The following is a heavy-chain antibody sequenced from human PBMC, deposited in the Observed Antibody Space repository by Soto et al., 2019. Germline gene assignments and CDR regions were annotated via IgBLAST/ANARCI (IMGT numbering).Heavy chain of an antibody. CDR2: ISAYNGHT. CDR3: ASHQAAAGTLGWFDP. CDR1: GYPFTSYG. Sequence: QVQLVQSGAEVKKPGASVKVSCKASGYPFTSYGISWVRPAPGQGLEWMGWISAYNGHTNYAQKLQGRVPMTTDTSTSTAYMELRSLRSDDTAVYYCASHQAAAGTLGWFDPWGQGTLVTVSS. V-gene: IGHV1-18*04. D-gene: IGHD6-13*01. J-gene: IGHJ5*02.